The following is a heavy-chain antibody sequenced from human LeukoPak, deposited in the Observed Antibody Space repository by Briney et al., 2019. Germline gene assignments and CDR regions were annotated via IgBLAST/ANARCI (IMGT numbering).Heavy chain of an antibody. J-gene: IGHJ4*02. CDR3: ARDSSGYQDFDY. D-gene: IGHD3-22*01. Sequence: SQTLSLTCTVSGGSISSGDYYWSWIRQPPGKGLEWIGYIYYSGSTYYNPSLKSRVTISVDTSKYQFSLKLSSVTAADTAVYYCARDSSGYQDFDYWGQGTLVTVSS. CDR2: IYYSGST. V-gene: IGHV4-30-4*01. CDR1: GGSISSGDYY.